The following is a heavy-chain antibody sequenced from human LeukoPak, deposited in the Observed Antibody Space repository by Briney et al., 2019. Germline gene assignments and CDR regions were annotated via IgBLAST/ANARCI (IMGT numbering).Heavy chain of an antibody. CDR2: IYSGGST. Sequence: PGGSLRLSCAASGFTVSSNNMSWVRQAPGKGLEWVSVIYSGGSTYYADSVKGRFTISRHNSKNTLYLQMNSLRAEDTAVYYCARGGGSITVDYWGQGTLVTVSS. J-gene: IGHJ4*02. V-gene: IGHV3-53*04. D-gene: IGHD1-14*01. CDR3: ARGGGSITVDY. CDR1: GFTVSSNN.